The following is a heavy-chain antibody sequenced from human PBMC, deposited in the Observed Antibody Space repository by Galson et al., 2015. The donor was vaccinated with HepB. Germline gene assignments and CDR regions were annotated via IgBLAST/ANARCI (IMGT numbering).Heavy chain of an antibody. CDR1: GGTFSTYT. CDR3: ARAPLGYCSTTICGNYFDS. Sequence: SVKVSCKASGGTFSTYTFNWVRQAPGQGLAWVGRIIPILDIPNYAQKFQGRVTITADKSTSTAYMELSSLRSEDTAVYYCARAPLGYCSTTICGNYFDSWGQGTLVTVSS. D-gene: IGHD2-2*01. J-gene: IGHJ4*02. V-gene: IGHV1-69*02. CDR2: IIPILDIP.